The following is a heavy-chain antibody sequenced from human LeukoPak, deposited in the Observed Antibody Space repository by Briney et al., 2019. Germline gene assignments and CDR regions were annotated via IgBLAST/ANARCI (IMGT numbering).Heavy chain of an antibody. J-gene: IGHJ3*02. CDR1: GFSLTTREVG. Sequence: SSPTLVNPTQTLTLTCAFSGFSLTTREVGVGWIRQPPGKALEWLALIYWDDDKRYRPSLKSRLTITKDTSKKQVVLTVTNLDPVDTATYYCARLAYYDNSGSSRPFDIWGQGTRVTVSS. D-gene: IGHD3-22*01. V-gene: IGHV2-5*02. CDR3: ARLAYYDNSGSSRPFDI. CDR2: IYWDDDK.